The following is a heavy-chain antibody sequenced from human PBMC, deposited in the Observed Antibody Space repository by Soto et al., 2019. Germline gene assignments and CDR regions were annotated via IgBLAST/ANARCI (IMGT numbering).Heavy chain of an antibody. CDR3: ARVAGATTSSLDI. CDR1: GYTFTSYD. Sequence: QVQLVQSGAEVKKPGASVKVSCKASGYTFTSYDINWVRQATGQGLEWMGWMNPNSGNTGYAQKFQGSVPMTRNTSISTAYRELSTLRSEDTAVYYCARVAGATTSSLDIGGQGTMVPVSS. CDR2: MNPNSGNT. D-gene: IGHD1-26*01. J-gene: IGHJ3*02. V-gene: IGHV1-8*01.